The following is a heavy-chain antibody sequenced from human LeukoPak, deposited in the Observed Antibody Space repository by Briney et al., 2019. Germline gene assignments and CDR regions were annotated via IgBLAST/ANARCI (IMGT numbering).Heavy chain of an antibody. D-gene: IGHD5-18*01. CDR3: AAAMVLNWFDP. V-gene: IGHV4-38-2*02. J-gene: IGHJ5*02. Sequence: SETLPLTCTVSGYSFNSGYYWCCIRQAPGKGLEWIGSIYYSGCTYYSPSLKSRVTISVDTSRNPISLKLSSVTAADTAVYYCAAAMVLNWFDPWGQGTPVTVSS. CDR1: GYSFNSGYY. CDR2: IYYSGCT.